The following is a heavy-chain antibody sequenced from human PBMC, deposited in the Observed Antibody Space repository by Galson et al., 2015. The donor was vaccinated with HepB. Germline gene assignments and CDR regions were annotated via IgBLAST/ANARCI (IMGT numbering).Heavy chain of an antibody. D-gene: IGHD4-23*01. Sequence: SVKVSCKASGYNFSSFDISWVRQAPGQGLEWMGWISTYDTKTKYAQTFQGRLTMSTDPSPSTAYMELKTLRSDDTAVYYCARDREVAVAGGDFYDYWGQGTLVIVSS. CDR3: ARDREVAVAGGDFYDY. V-gene: IGHV1-18*04. J-gene: IGHJ4*02. CDR2: ISTYDTKT. CDR1: GYNFSSFD.